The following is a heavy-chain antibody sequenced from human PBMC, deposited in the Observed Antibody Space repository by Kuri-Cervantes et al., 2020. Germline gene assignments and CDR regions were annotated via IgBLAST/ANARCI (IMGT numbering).Heavy chain of an antibody. CDR3: ARPGTYYDYVWGSYRRDYYMDV. CDR2: INHSGST. D-gene: IGHD3-16*02. J-gene: IGHJ6*03. Sequence: SETLSLTCAVYGGSFSGYFWNWIRQPPGKGLEWIGEINHSGSTNYNPSLKSRATISVDTSKNQFSLKLSSVTAADTAVYYCARPGTYYDYVWGSYRRDYYMDVWGKGTTVTVSS. V-gene: IGHV4-34*01. CDR1: GGSFSGYF.